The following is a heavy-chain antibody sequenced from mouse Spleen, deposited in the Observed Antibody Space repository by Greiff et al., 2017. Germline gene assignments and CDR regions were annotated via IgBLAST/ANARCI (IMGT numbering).Heavy chain of an antibody. Sequence: EVQLVESGPGLVKPSQSLSLTCSVPGYSITSGYYWNWIRQFPGNKLEWMGYISYDGSNNYNPSLKNRISITRDTSKNQFFLKLNSVTTEDTATYYCARGGLTGPWYFDVWGTGTTVTVSS. CDR2: ISYDGSN. CDR3: ARGGLTGPWYFDV. D-gene: IGHD4-1*01. CDR1: GYSITSGYY. V-gene: IGHV3-6*01. J-gene: IGHJ1*03.